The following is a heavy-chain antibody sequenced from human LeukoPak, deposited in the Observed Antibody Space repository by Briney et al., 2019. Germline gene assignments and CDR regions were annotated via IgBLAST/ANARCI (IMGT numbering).Heavy chain of an antibody. CDR2: INWNGAWT. J-gene: IGHJ5*02. CDR1: GFKFDDYG. V-gene: IGHV3-20*04. D-gene: IGHD3-22*01. Sequence: PGGSLRLSCAASGFKFDDYGMSWVRQAPGKGLEWVGDINWNGAWTGYADSVKGRFTISRDNAKNSLYLQMNSLRAEDTALYYCAGYYSDSSRGFDLWGQGTLVTVSA. CDR3: AGYYSDSSRGFDL.